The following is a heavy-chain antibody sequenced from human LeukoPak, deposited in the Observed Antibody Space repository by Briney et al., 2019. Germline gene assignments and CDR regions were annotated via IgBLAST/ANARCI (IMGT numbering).Heavy chain of an antibody. CDR2: MNPNSGNT. Sequence: GASVKVSCKASGYTFTSYDINWVRQATGQGLEWMGWMNPNSGNTGYAQKFQGRVTMTRNTSISTAYMELSSLRSEDTAVYYCVCGLGTTGAFDIWGQGTMVTVSS. CDR3: VCGLGTTGAFDI. J-gene: IGHJ3*02. V-gene: IGHV1-8*01. D-gene: IGHD3-10*01. CDR1: GYTFTSYD.